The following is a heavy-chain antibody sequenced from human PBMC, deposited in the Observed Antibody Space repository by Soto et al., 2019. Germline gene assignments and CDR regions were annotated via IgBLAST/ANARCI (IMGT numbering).Heavy chain of an antibody. Sequence: SETLSLTCTVSGGSISSYYWSWIRQPPGKGLEWIGYIYYSGSTNYNPSLKSRVTISVDTSKNKFSLKLSPVTAADTAVYYCARQTIYGYYFDYWGPGTLVTVSS. V-gene: IGHV4-59*01. D-gene: IGHD4-17*01. J-gene: IGHJ4*02. CDR1: GGSISSYY. CDR3: ARQTIYGYYFDY. CDR2: IYYSGST.